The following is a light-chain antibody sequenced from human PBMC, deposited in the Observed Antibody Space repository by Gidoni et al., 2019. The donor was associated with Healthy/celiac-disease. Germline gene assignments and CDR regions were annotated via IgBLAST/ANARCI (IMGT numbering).Light chain of an antibody. J-gene: IGLJ1*01. V-gene: IGLV2-11*01. Sequence: QSALTQPRSVSGSPGQSVTISCTGTSSDVGGYNYVSWYHQHPGKAPKLMIYDVSKRPSGVPDRFSGSKSGNTASLTISGLQAEDEADYYCCSYAGSYTYVFGTGTKVTV. CDR1: SSDVGGYNY. CDR3: CSYAGSYTYV. CDR2: DVS.